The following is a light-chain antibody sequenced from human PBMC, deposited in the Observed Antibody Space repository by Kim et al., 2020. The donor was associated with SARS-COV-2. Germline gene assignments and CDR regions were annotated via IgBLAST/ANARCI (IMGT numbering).Light chain of an antibody. CDR3: QSYDSSLTGYII. CDR1: RSNIGADYD. Sequence: VTISCTGGRSNIGADYDVHWYKQNLGTAPKLLLRGNSNRTSRVPDRISASKSGTSASRAITGLQADDEGDYYCQSYDSSLTGYIIFGGGTQLTVL. CDR2: GNS. J-gene: IGLJ2*01. V-gene: IGLV1-40*01.